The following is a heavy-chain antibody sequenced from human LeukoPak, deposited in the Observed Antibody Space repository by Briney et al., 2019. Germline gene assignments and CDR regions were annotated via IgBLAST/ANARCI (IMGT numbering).Heavy chain of an antibody. V-gene: IGHV1-2*02. Sequence: ASVKVSCKASGYTFTGYYMHWVRQAPGQGLEWMGWINPNSGGTNYAQKFQGRVTMTRDTSISTAYMELSRLRSEDTAVYYCARDSAMGEYYMDVWGKGTTVTVSS. CDR3: ARDSAMGEYYMDV. J-gene: IGHJ6*03. CDR1: GYTFTGYY. CDR2: INPNSGGT. D-gene: IGHD5-18*01.